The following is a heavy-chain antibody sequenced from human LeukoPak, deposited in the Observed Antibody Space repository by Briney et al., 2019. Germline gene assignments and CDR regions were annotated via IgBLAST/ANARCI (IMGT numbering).Heavy chain of an antibody. Sequence: PSETLSLTCAVYGGSFSGYYWSWIRQPPGKGLEWIGEINHSGSTNYNPSLKSRVTMSVDTSKNQFSLKLSSVTAADTAVYYCARLPLYCSAGSCYSVYYYGMDVWGQGTTVTVSS. D-gene: IGHD2-15*01. J-gene: IGHJ6*02. CDR2: INHSGST. CDR1: GGSFSGYY. V-gene: IGHV4-34*01. CDR3: ARLPLYCSAGSCYSVYYYGMDV.